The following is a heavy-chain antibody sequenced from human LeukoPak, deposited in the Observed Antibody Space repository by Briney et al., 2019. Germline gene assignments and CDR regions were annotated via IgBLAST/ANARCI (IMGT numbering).Heavy chain of an antibody. CDR2: INHSGST. CDR3: AGGYSGYGYRLRKPPGY. CDR1: GVSFSGYY. J-gene: IGHJ4*02. D-gene: IGHD5-12*01. Sequence: TSETLSLTCAVYGVSFSGYYWSWIRQPPGKGLEWIGEINHSGSTNYNPSLKSRVTISVDTSKNQFSLKLSSVTAADTAVYYCAGGYSGYGYRLRKPPGYWGQGTLVTVSS. V-gene: IGHV4-34*01.